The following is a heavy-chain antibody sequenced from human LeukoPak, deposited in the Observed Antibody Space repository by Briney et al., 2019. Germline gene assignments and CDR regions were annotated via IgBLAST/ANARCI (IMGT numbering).Heavy chain of an antibody. CDR3: ASPLWELPQRWVDY. J-gene: IGHJ4*02. Sequence: GGSLRLSCAASGFTFSSYAMSWVRQAPGKGLEWVSAISGSGGSTYYADSVKGRFTISRDNSKNTLYLQMNSLRAEDTAVYYCASPLWELPQRWVDYWGQGTLVTVSS. CDR1: GFTFSSYA. D-gene: IGHD1-26*01. CDR2: ISGSGGST. V-gene: IGHV3-23*01.